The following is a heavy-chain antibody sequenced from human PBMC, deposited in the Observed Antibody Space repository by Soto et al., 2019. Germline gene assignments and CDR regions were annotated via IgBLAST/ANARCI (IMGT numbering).Heavy chain of an antibody. CDR2: INPNSGGT. V-gene: IGHV1-2*02. Sequence: ASVKVSCKASGYTFTGYYMHWVRQAPGQGLEWMGWINPNSGGTNYAQKFQGRVTMTRDTSISTAYMELSRLRSDDTAVYYCARDHRVRYCSSTSCLNAFDIWGQGTMVTVTS. CDR1: GYTFTGYY. D-gene: IGHD2-2*01. J-gene: IGHJ3*02. CDR3: ARDHRVRYCSSTSCLNAFDI.